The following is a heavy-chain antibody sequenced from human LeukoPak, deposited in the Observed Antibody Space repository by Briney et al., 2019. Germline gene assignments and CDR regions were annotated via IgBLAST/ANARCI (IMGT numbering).Heavy chain of an antibody. J-gene: IGHJ4*02. CDR2: INHSGST. CDR1: GGSFSGYY. Sequence: PSETLSLTCAVYGGSFSGYYWSWIRQPPGKGLEWIGEINHSGSTNYNPSLKSRVTISVDTSKNQFSLKSSSVTAADTAVYYCARVFVGYCSSTSCYAYFDYWGQGTLVTVSS. D-gene: IGHD2-2*01. CDR3: ARVFVGYCSSTSCYAYFDY. V-gene: IGHV4-34*01.